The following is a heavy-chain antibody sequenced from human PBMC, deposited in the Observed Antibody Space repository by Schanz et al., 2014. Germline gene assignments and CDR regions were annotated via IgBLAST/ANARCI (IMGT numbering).Heavy chain of an antibody. CDR1: GFTFSSYA. J-gene: IGHJ6*02. CDR3: AKGMGYCGGGTCYGCYYYGLDV. D-gene: IGHD2-15*01. Sequence: QVQLLQFGGGVDQPGTSLRLSCAAYGFTFSSYAMHWVRQAPGKGLEWVAVISYDGSNKYYADTVKGRFTISRDNSENTLYLQMNSLSADDTAVFYCAKGMGYCGGGTCYGCYYYGLDVWGQGTTVTVSS. CDR2: ISYDGSNK. V-gene: IGHV3-30-3*01.